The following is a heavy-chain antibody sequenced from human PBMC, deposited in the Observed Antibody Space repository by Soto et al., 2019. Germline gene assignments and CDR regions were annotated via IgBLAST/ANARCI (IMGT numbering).Heavy chain of an antibody. J-gene: IGHJ6*02. CDR1: GFTFSSYA. CDR3: AMLNSGSYSYQGMDV. CDR2: ISGSGGNT. D-gene: IGHD1-26*01. V-gene: IGHV3-23*01. Sequence: EVQLLESGGDLVQPGGSLRLSCAASGFTFSSYAMNWVRQAPGKGLEWVSAISGSGGNTFYADSVKGRFTIARDNSKNTLFLQMHSLRAEDTAIYYCAMLNSGSYSYQGMDVWGQGTTVTVSS.